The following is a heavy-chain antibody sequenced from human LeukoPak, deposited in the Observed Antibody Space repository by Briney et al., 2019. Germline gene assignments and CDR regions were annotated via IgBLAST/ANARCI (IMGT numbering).Heavy chain of an antibody. Sequence: SVKVSCKASGGTFSSYAISWVRQAPGQGLEWMGRIIPILGIANYAQQFQGRVTITADKSTSTAYMELSSLRSEDTAVYYCAISETYGDYGDNWFDPWGQGTLVTVSS. CDR3: AISETYGDYGDNWFDP. CDR1: GGTFSSYA. V-gene: IGHV1-69*04. CDR2: IIPILGIA. J-gene: IGHJ5*02. D-gene: IGHD4-17*01.